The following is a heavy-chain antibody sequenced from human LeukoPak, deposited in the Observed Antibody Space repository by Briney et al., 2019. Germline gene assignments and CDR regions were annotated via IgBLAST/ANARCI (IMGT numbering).Heavy chain of an antibody. CDR2: MYTNGES. V-gene: IGHV4-4*07. CDR3: ARGYYGGAVDS. Sequence: PSETLSLTCTVSGGSINSQYWSWIRQPAGKGLEWIGRMYTNGESDYNPSLKSRVTMSVDTSKKQFSLELNSMTAADTAVYYCARGYYGGAVDSWGQGILVIVSS. CDR1: GGSINSQY. J-gene: IGHJ4*02. D-gene: IGHD3-16*01.